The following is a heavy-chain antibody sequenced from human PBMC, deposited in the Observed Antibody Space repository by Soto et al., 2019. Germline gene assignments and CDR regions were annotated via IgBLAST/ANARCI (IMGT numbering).Heavy chain of an antibody. D-gene: IGHD2-2*02. J-gene: IGHJ5*02. CDR3: ARATRGYCSSTSCYTGVRWFDP. CDR1: GGSFIGYY. Sequence: SETLSLTCAVYGGSFIGYYCIFIRHPPFKWLEWIVEINHSGSTNYNPSLKSRVTISVDTSKNQFSLKLSSVTAADTAVYYCARATRGYCSSTSCYTGVRWFDPWGQGTLVTVSS. CDR2: INHSGST. V-gene: IGHV4-34*01.